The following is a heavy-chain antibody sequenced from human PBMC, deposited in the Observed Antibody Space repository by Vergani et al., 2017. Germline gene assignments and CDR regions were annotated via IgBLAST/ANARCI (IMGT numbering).Heavy chain of an antibody. CDR1: GFTFSDYY. D-gene: IGHD3-9*01. J-gene: IGHJ4*02. Sequence: QVQLVESGGGLVKPGGSLRLSCAASGFTFSDYYMSWIRQAPGKGLEWVSYIGSSGSTIYYTDTVKGRFTISRDNAKNPLYLQMHSLRAWDTAVYYCARGGLRYFDWLFPVTPDYGGQGTLVTVSS. CDR3: ARGGLRYFDWLFPVTPDY. V-gene: IGHV3-11*01. CDR2: IGSSGSTI.